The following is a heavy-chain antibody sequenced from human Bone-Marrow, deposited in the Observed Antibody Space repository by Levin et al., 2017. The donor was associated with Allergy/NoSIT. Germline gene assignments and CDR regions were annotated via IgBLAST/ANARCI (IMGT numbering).Heavy chain of an antibody. Sequence: SGGSLRLSCAASGFTFSNYYMSWVRQAPGKGLEWVANLNQDGSDKRYVDAVKGRFTIARDNAKNSLYLQMDSLRVDDTAVYSCARDALECRGCALDLWGQGTMVTVSP. D-gene: IGHD5-12*01. CDR3: ARDALECRGCALDL. J-gene: IGHJ3*01. CDR1: GFTFSNYY. V-gene: IGHV3-7*01. CDR2: LNQDGSDK.